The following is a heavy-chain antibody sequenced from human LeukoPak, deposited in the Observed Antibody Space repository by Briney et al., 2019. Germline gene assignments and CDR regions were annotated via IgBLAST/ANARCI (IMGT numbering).Heavy chain of an antibody. D-gene: IGHD1-26*01. CDR3: TTELVSKWELLRSY. V-gene: IGHV3-15*01. Sequence: GGSLRLTCAASGFTFSNYAIHWVRQAPGKGLEWVGRIKSKTDGGTTDYAAPVKGRFTISRDDSKNTLYLQMNSLKTEDTAVYYCTTELVSKWELLRSYWGQGTLVTVSS. CDR1: GFTFSNYA. J-gene: IGHJ4*02. CDR2: IKSKTDGGTT.